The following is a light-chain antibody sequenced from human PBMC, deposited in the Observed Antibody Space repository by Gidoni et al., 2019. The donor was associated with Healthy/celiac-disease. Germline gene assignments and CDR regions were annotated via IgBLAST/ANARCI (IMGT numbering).Light chain of an antibody. V-gene: IGKV3-11*01. J-gene: IGKJ5*01. Sequence: EIVLTQSPATLSLSPGERATLSCRASQSVSSYLAWYQQQPGQAPRLLIYDASNRATGIPARFSGSCSGTDFTLTISSLEPEDFAVYYCQQRSNWPPITFGQGTRLEIK. CDR2: DAS. CDR3: QQRSNWPPIT. CDR1: QSVSSY.